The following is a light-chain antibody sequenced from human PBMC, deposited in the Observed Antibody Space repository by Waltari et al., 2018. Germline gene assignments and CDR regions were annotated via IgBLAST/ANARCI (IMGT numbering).Light chain of an antibody. J-gene: IGKJ4*01. CDR2: GAS. CDR3: QQYDRWPLT. V-gene: IGKV3-15*01. Sequence: EIVMTQSPATLSVSPGETATLPCRASHSIISHLASYQQKPGQAPRLLIYGASTWATGIPASFGGSGSGTEFTLTISSLQSEDFSVYYCQQYDRWPLTFGGGTKVEIK. CDR1: HSIISH.